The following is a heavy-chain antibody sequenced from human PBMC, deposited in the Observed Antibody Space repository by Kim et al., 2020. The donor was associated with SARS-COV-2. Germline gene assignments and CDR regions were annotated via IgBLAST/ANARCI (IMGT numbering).Heavy chain of an antibody. D-gene: IGHD2-15*01. CDR3: ARGNRCSGGSCYGYYYGMDV. CDR1: GGSFSGYY. J-gene: IGHJ6*02. V-gene: IGHV4-34*01. CDR2: INHSGST. Sequence: SETLSLTCAVYGGSFSGYYWSWIRQPPGKGLEWIGEINHSGSTNYNPSLKSRVTISVDTSKNQFSLKLSSVTAADTAVYYCARGNRCSGGSCYGYYYGMDVWGQGTTVLVSS.